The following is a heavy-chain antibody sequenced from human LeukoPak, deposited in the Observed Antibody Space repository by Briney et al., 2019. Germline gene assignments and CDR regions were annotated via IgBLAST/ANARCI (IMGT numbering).Heavy chain of an antibody. V-gene: IGHV4-59*01. Sequence: ASETLSLTCTVSGGSISSYYWSWIRQPPGKGLEWIGYIYYSGSTNYNPSLKSRVTISVDTSKNQFSLKLSSVTAADTAVYYCARDLGGREGYNYCFDCWGQGTLVTVSS. J-gene: IGHJ4*02. D-gene: IGHD5-24*01. CDR1: GGSISSYY. CDR3: ARDLGGREGYNYCFDC. CDR2: IYYSGST.